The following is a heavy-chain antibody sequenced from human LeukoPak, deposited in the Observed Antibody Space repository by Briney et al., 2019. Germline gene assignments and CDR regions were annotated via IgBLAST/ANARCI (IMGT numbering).Heavy chain of an antibody. V-gene: IGHV1-2*02. CDR1: GYTFTGYY. Sequence: ASVKVSCKASGYTFTGYYMHWVRQAPGQGLEWMGWINPNSGGTNYAQKFQGRVTMTRDTSISTAYMELSRLRSDDTAVYYCARGGRYYDSSGYSAGAFDIWGQGTMVTVSS. D-gene: IGHD3-22*01. J-gene: IGHJ3*02. CDR2: INPNSGGT. CDR3: ARGGRYYDSSGYSAGAFDI.